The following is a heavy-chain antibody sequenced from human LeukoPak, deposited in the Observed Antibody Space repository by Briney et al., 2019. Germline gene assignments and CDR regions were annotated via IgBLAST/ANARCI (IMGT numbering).Heavy chain of an antibody. J-gene: IGHJ4*02. D-gene: IGHD3-16*02. CDR2: ISAYNGNT. V-gene: IGHV1-18*01. Sequence: GASVKVSCKASGYTFTNYGVSWVRQAPGQGLEWMGWISAYNGNTNYAQKLQGRVTMTTDTSTSTAYMELRSLRSDDTAVYYCARSVDYVWGSYRYLGGYFDYWGQGTLVTVSS. CDR3: ARSVDYVWGSYRYLGGYFDY. CDR1: GYTFTNYG.